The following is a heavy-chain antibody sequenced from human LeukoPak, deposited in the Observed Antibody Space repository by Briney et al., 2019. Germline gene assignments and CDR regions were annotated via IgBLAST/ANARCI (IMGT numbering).Heavy chain of an antibody. J-gene: IGHJ6*04. CDR3: ATDLPTSYDFWSGAGGV. V-gene: IGHV1-24*01. Sequence: ASVKVSCKVSGYTLTELSMHWVRQAPGKGLEWMGGFDPEDGETIYAQKFQGRVTMTEDTSTDTAYVELSSLRSEDTAVYYCATDLPTSYDFWSGAGGVWGKGTTVTVSS. CDR2: FDPEDGET. CDR1: GYTLTELS. D-gene: IGHD3-3*01.